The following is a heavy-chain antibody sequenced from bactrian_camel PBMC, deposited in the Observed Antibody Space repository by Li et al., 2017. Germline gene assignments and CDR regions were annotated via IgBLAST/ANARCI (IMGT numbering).Heavy chain of an antibody. CDR3: AVRRGISSACPETSSRNY. J-gene: IGHJ4*01. D-gene: IGHD6*01. Sequence: VQLVESGGGSVQAGGSLRLSCAVSGYTSGNICMGWFRQAPGREREGVARIYTGSGNTYYADSVKGRFTISQDNAKNTVYLQMNSLKPEDTAMYYCAVRRGISSACPETSSRNYWGPGTQVTVS. CDR1: GYTSGNIC. V-gene: IGHV3S40*01. CDR2: IYTGSGNT.